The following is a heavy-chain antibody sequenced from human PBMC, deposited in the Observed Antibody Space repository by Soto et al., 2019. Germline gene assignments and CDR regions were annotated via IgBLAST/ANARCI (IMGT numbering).Heavy chain of an antibody. CDR3: AKDTYYYDRSGYYTYDH. CDR1: GFTFSSYG. Sequence: GGSLRLSCAASGFTFSSYGVHWVRQAPGKGLEWVASVSYDGSNKHYGDSVKGRFTISRDNSRNTLDLQMNSLRAEDTAVYYCAKDTYYYDRSGYYTYDHWGQGT. D-gene: IGHD3-22*01. J-gene: IGHJ4*02. V-gene: IGHV3-30*18. CDR2: VSYDGSNK.